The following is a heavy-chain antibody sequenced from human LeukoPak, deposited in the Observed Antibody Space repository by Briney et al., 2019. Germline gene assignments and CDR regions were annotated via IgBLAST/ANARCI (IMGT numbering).Heavy chain of an antibody. CDR3: AREGLNGYSYGTFDY. Sequence: ASVKVSCKASGYTFTSYGISWVRQAPGQGLEWMGWISAYNGNTNYAQKLQGRVTMTTDTSTSTAYMELRNLRSDDTAVYYCAREGLNGYSYGTFDYWGQGTLVTVSS. D-gene: IGHD5-18*01. CDR2: ISAYNGNT. CDR1: GYTFTSYG. V-gene: IGHV1-18*01. J-gene: IGHJ4*02.